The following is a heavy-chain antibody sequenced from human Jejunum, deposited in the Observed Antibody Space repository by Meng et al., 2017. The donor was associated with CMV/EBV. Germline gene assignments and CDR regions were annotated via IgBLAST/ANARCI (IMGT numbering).Heavy chain of an antibody. D-gene: IGHD2-15*01. CDR3: TKDILYCSGGACTPGNYDYFYGMDV. CDR2: ISWDSAKV. J-gene: IGHJ6*02. Sequence: WVRQAPGKGLELVSGISWDSAKVGYADSVKGRFTISRDNAKKSLYLQMNNLTAADTAFYYCTKDILYCSGGACTPGNYDYFYGMDVWGQGTTVTVSS. V-gene: IGHV3-9*01.